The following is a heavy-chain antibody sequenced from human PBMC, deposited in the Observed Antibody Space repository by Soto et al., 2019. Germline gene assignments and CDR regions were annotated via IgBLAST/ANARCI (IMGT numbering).Heavy chain of an antibody. Sequence: EVQLVESGGGLVQPGGSLRLSCAASGFTFSSYWMHWVRQAPGKGLVWVSRINSDGSITRYADSVKGRFTISRDNAKNTLYLQMNSLRADDTAVYYCARKPTTVTTLHFDLWGRGTLVTLSS. CDR2: INSDGSIT. V-gene: IGHV3-74*01. J-gene: IGHJ2*01. CDR3: ARKPTTVTTLHFDL. CDR1: GFTFSSYW. D-gene: IGHD4-17*01.